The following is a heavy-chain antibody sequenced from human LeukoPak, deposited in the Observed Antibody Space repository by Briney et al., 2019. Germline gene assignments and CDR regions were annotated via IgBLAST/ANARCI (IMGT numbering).Heavy chain of an antibody. CDR3: AREKMLMEGEAIDI. V-gene: IGHV4-4*08. Sequence: PSETLSLTCTVSGCSISNTYWTWIRQPPGNGLEWIGFIYNTRSTNYNPSLKSRVTISVDTSKNQFSLRLNSVTAGVTAVYCCAREKMLMEGEAIDIWGQGTLVTVSS. D-gene: IGHD1-26*01. CDR1: GCSISNTY. J-gene: IGHJ3*02. CDR2: IYNTRST.